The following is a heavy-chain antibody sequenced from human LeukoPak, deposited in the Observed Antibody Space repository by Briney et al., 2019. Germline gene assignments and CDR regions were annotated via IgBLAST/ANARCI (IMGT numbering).Heavy chain of an antibody. Sequence: GGSLRLSCAASGFTVSSNYMSWVRQAPGKGLEWVSVIYSGGSTYYADSVKGRFTIPRDNSKNTLYLQMNSLRAEDTAVYYCARLVGATTVDYWGQGTLVTVSS. CDR1: GFTVSSNY. CDR3: ARLVGATTVDY. CDR2: IYSGGST. J-gene: IGHJ4*02. D-gene: IGHD1-26*01. V-gene: IGHV3-53*01.